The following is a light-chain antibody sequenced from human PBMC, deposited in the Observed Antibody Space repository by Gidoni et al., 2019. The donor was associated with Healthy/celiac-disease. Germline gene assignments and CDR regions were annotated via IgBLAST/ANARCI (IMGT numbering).Light chain of an antibody. CDR1: ALPKHY. V-gene: IGLV3-25*02. CDR3: QSADSSGTWV. J-gene: IGLJ3*02. CDR2: KDS. Sequence: SYELTQPPSVSVSPGQTARITCSGDALPKHYAYWYQQKPGQAPVLVIYKDSERPSGIPERFSGSSSGTTVTLTISGVQAEEEADYYCQSADSSGTWVFGGGTKLTVL.